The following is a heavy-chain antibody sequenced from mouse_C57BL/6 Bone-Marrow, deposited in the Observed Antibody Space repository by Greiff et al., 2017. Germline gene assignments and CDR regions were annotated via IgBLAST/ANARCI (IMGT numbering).Heavy chain of an antibody. CDR2: IYPGSGST. CDR3: AREARQLRLERDAMDY. D-gene: IGHD3-2*02. J-gene: IGHJ4*01. Sequence: VQLQQPGAELVKPGASVKMSCKASGYTFTSYWITWVKQRPGQGLEWIGDIYPGSGSTNYNEKFKSKATLTVDTSSSTAYMQLSSLTSEDSAVYYCAREARQLRLERDAMDYWGQGTSVTGSS. CDR1: GYTFTSYW. V-gene: IGHV1-55*01.